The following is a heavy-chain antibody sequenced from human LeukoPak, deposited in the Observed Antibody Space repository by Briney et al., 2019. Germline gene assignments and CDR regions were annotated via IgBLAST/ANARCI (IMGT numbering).Heavy chain of an antibody. CDR3: AKGESITMIVVVTYVDY. CDR1: GFTFSSYE. Sequence: GGSLRLSCAASGFTFSSYEMNWVRQAPGKGLEWVSAISGSGGSTYYADSVKGRFTISRDNSKNTLYLQMNSLRAEDTAVYYCAKGESITMIVVVTYVDYWGQGTLVTVSS. D-gene: IGHD3-22*01. V-gene: IGHV3-23*01. CDR2: ISGSGGST. J-gene: IGHJ4*02.